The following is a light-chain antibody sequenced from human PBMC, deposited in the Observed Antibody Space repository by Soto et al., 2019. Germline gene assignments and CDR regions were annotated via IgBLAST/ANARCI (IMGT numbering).Light chain of an antibody. J-gene: IGLJ1*01. CDR3: SSYTSDSSDV. V-gene: IGLV2-14*01. CDR1: SSDVGLYDY. CDR2: AVS. Sequence: QSVLTQPASVSGSPGPSITISCTGTSSDVGLYDYVSWYQQHPGKAPQLMIYAVSNRPSGVSNRFSASKSGNTASLFISGLQAEDEADYYCSSYTSDSSDVFGSGTKVTVL.